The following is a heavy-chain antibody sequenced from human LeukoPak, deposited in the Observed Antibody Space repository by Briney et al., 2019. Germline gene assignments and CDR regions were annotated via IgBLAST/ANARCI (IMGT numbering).Heavy chain of an antibody. Sequence: GGSLRLSCAASGFXFSNYWISWVRQAPGKGLEWVAHIKHDGSEKYYVDTVKGRYTISRDNAKNSLYLQMNSLRAEDTAVYYCARDSIAAAGNYYFYGMDVWGQGTTVTVSS. D-gene: IGHD6-13*01. CDR3: ARDSIAAAGNYYFYGMDV. CDR2: IKHDGSEK. V-gene: IGHV3-7*05. J-gene: IGHJ6*02. CDR1: GFXFSNYW.